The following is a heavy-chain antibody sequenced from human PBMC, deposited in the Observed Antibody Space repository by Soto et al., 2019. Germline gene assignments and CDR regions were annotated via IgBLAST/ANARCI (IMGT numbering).Heavy chain of an antibody. Sequence: SETLSLTCTVSGGSLGSYYWSWIRQPPGKGLEWIGYVFYTGRANYNASLKSRVSISLDTSNYQFSLKLSSVTAADTAVYYCARAWEWLPLKRGYYYYGMDVWGQGTTVTVSS. J-gene: IGHJ6*02. V-gene: IGHV4-59*01. CDR2: VFYTGRA. D-gene: IGHD5-12*01. CDR1: GGSLGSYY. CDR3: ARAWEWLPLKRGYYYYGMDV.